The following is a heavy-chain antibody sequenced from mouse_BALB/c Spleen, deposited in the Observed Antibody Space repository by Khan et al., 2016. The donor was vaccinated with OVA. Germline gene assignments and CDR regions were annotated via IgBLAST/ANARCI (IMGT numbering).Heavy chain of an antibody. J-gene: IGHJ2*01. CDR3: ARVYGGDFDY. D-gene: IGHD1-1*01. V-gene: IGHV3-2*02. CDR1: GYSITSDYA. CDR2: ISYSGNT. Sequence: EVQLQESGPGLVKPSQSLSLTCTVTGYSITSDYAWNWLRQFPGNKLEWMGFISYSGNTNYNPSLKSRISITRDTSKHQFFLQLNSVTTEDTATYYCARVYGGDFDYWGQGTTLTVSS.